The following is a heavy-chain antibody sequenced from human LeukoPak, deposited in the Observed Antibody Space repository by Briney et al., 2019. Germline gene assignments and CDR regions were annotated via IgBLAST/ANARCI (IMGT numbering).Heavy chain of an antibody. Sequence: GASVKVSCKVSGYTLTELSMHWVRQAPGKGLEWMGGFDPEDGETIYAQKFQGRVTMTKDTSTDTAYMELSSLRSDDTAVYYCATGRFLEWLSNFDYWGQGTLVTVSS. CDR1: GYTLTELS. J-gene: IGHJ4*02. D-gene: IGHD3-3*01. CDR2: FDPEDGET. V-gene: IGHV1-24*01. CDR3: ATGRFLEWLSNFDY.